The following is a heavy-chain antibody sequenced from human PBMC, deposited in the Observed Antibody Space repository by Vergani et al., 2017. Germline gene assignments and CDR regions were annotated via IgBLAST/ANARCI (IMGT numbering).Heavy chain of an antibody. D-gene: IGHD1-26*01. CDR3: ANSDVVPTGDWFDP. CDR2: ISSSSSTI. Sequence: EVQLVESGGGLVQPGGSLRLSCAASGFTFSSYSMNWVRQAPGKGLEWVSYISSSSSTIYYADSVKGRFTISRDNAKNSLYLQMNSLRAEDTAVYYCANSDVVPTGDWFDPWGQGTLVTVSS. CDR1: GFTFSSYS. J-gene: IGHJ5*02. V-gene: IGHV3-48*04.